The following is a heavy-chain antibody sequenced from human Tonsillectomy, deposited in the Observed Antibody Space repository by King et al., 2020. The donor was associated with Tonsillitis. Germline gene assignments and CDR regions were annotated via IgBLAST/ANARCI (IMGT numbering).Heavy chain of an antibody. V-gene: IGHV3-30*01. CDR2: ISYDGSNK. Sequence: VQLVESGGGVVQPGRSLRLSCAASGFSFSAYAMHWVRQPPGKGLEWVALISYDGSNKDYADSVKGRFTISRDNSMKPLYLQMNSLRSEDTAVYYCARAGHYYDSSGYYLPFDYWGQGTLVTVSS. CDR1: GFSFSAYA. CDR3: ARAGHYYDSSGYYLPFDY. D-gene: IGHD3-22*01. J-gene: IGHJ4*02.